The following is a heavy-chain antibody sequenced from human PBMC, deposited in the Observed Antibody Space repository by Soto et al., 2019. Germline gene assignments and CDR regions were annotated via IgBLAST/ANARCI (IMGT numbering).Heavy chain of an antibody. Sequence: SETLSLTCTVSGGSISSSSYYWGWIRQPPGKGLEWIGSIYYSGSTYYNPSLKSRVTISVDTSKNQFSLKLSSVTAADTAVYYCARVHDSSCANYYYYYGMDAWGQGTTVTVSS. CDR2: IYYSGST. CDR3: ARVHDSSCANYYYYYGMDA. J-gene: IGHJ6*02. D-gene: IGHD6-13*01. CDR1: GGSISSSSYY. V-gene: IGHV4-39*07.